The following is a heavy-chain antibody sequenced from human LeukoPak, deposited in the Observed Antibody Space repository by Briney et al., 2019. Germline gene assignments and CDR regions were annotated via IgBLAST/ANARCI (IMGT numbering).Heavy chain of an antibody. CDR3: ARERSRPGYHIDY. CDR2: VSYGGSNK. D-gene: IGHD2-2*01. V-gene: IGHV3-30-3*01. Sequence: GTSLRLSCAASGLTFESYTIHWVRQAPGKGLEWVALVSYGGSNKYYIDSVKGRFTISRDNSKNTLYLQMNSLRPEDTAVYYCARERSRPGYHIDYWGQGTLVTVSS. CDR1: GLTFESYT. J-gene: IGHJ4*02.